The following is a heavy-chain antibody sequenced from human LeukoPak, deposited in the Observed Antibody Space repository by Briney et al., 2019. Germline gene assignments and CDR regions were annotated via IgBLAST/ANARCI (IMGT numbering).Heavy chain of an antibody. J-gene: IGHJ5*02. CDR3: ARGRRRIAAFDP. CDR1: GGSISSYY. V-gene: IGHV4-59*12. CDR2: IYYSGST. Sequence: PSETLSLTCTVSGGSISSYYWSWIRQPPGKGLEWIGYIYYSGSTNYNPSLKSRVTISVDTSKNQFSLKLSSVTAADTAVYYCARGRRRIAAFDPWGQGTLVTVSS. D-gene: IGHD2-21*01.